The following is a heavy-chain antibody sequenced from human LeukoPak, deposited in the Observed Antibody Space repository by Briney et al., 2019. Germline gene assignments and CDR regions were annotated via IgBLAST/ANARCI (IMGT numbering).Heavy chain of an antibody. V-gene: IGHV3-21*04. CDR2: ISTSSSYI. D-gene: IGHD5-24*01. J-gene: IGHJ3*02. Sequence: GGSLRLSCAASGFTFSSYSMNWVRQAPGKGLEWVSSISTSSSYIYYADSVKGRFTISRDNAKNSLYLQMNSLRAEDMALYYCAKDLGRAWVVNYAFDIWGQGTMVTVSS. CDR1: GFTFSSYS. CDR3: AKDLGRAWVVNYAFDI.